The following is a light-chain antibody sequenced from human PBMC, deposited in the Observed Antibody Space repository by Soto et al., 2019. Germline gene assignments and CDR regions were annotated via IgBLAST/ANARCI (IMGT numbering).Light chain of an antibody. Sequence: ETLMTQSPATLSVSPGERATLSCRASQSVNNNLAWYQQKLGQAPRVLIYGASTRATGIPARFTGSGSGTECILTITSLQSEDSAVYDCQEYNTWPWTFGQGTKVEFK. CDR2: GAS. CDR3: QEYNTWPWT. V-gene: IGKV3-15*01. J-gene: IGKJ1*01. CDR1: QSVNNN.